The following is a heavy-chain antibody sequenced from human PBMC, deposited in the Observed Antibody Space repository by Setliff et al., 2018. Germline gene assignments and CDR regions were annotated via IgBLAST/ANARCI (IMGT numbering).Heavy chain of an antibody. J-gene: IGHJ3*02. CDR3: ARDLIRWAAAVSDAFDI. D-gene: IGHD2-2*01. CDR1: GYTFSSYG. CDR2: ISAYNGNT. V-gene: IGHV1-18*01. Sequence: ASVKVSCKASGYTFSSYGISWVRQAPGQGLEWMGWISAYNGNTNYAQKFQGRVTMTTDTSTSTAYMELRSLRSDDTAVCYCARDLIRWAAAVSDAFDIWGQGTMVTVSS.